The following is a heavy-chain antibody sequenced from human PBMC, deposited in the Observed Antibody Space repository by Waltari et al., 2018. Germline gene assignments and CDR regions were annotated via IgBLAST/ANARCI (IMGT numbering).Heavy chain of an antibody. J-gene: IGHJ4*02. Sequence: EVQLVQSGAEVKKPGATVKISCKASGYTFIDYFMHWVQQAPGKGLEWVGRIDPEDGETVYAEKFQGRVTITAVTSTDTSYLELSSLRSDDTAVYYCAPLPGGSGQTFDYWGQGTLLTVSS. CDR2: IDPEDGET. D-gene: IGHD3-10*01. V-gene: IGHV1-69-2*01. CDR3: APLPGGSGQTFDY. CDR1: GYTFIDYF.